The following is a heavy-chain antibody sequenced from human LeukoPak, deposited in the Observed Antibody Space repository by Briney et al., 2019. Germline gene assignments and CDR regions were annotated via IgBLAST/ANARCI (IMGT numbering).Heavy chain of an antibody. Sequence: ASVKVSCKASGYTFIDYYIHWVRQAPGQGLEWMGRINPNSGDSNYAQNFQGRVTMTRDTSISTAYMELSRLRSDDTAVYYCARDLPSTSNWELDFWGQGTLVTVSS. CDR1: GYTFIDYY. CDR3: ARDLPSTSNWELDF. D-gene: IGHD7-27*01. J-gene: IGHJ4*02. CDR2: INPNSGDS. V-gene: IGHV1-2*06.